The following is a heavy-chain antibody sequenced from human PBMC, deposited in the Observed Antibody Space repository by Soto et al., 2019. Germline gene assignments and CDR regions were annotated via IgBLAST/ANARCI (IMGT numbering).Heavy chain of an antibody. CDR3: ARGQNYYDSSGYFAEYFQH. D-gene: IGHD3-22*01. V-gene: IGHV3-48*03. CDR2: ISSSGSTI. J-gene: IGHJ1*01. Sequence: GGSLRLSCAASGFTFGSYEMNWVRQAPGKGLEWVSYISSSGSTIYYADSVKGRFTISRDNAKNSLYLQMNSLRAEDTAVYYCARGQNYYDSSGYFAEYFQHWGQGTLVTVSS. CDR1: GFTFGSYE.